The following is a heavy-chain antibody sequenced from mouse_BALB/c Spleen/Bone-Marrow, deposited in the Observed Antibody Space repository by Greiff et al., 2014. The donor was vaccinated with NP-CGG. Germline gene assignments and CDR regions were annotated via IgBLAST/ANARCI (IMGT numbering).Heavy chain of an antibody. Sequence: DVKLVESGPELVKPGASVKISCKTSGYTFTEYTMHWVKQSHGKSLEWIGGINPNNGGTSYNQKFKGKATLTVDKSSSTAYMELRSLTSEDSAVYYCARNYRYDGSWFAYWGQGTLVTVSA. J-gene: IGHJ3*01. V-gene: IGHV1-18*01. CDR3: ARNYRYDGSWFAY. CDR1: GYTFTEYT. CDR2: INPNNGGT. D-gene: IGHD2-14*01.